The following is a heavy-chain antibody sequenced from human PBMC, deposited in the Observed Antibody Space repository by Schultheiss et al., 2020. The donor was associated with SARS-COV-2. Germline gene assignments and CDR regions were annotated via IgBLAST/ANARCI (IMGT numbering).Heavy chain of an antibody. J-gene: IGHJ3*02. V-gene: IGHV4-34*01. D-gene: IGHD2-2*02. CDR2: INHSGST. CDR1: GGSFSGYY. Sequence: SETLSLTCAVYGGSFSGYYWSWIRQPPGKGLEWIGEINHSGSTNYNPSLKSRVTISVDTSKNQFSLKLSSVTAADTAVYYCARFAYCSSTSCYTGAFDIWGQGTMVTVSS. CDR3: ARFAYCSSTSCYTGAFDI.